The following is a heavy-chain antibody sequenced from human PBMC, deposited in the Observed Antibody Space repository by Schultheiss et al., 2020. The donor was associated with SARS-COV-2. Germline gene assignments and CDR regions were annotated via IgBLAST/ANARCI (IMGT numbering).Heavy chain of an antibody. CDR2: INHSGST. CDR3: ASHHYDFWSGYASDAFDI. Sequence: SETLSLTCAVYGGSFSGYYWSWIRQPPGKGLEWIGEINHSGSTYYNPSLKSRVTISVDTSKNQFSLKLSSVTAADTAVYYCASHHYDFWSGYASDAFDIWGQGTMVTVSS. CDR1: GGSFSGYY. D-gene: IGHD3-3*01. J-gene: IGHJ3*02. V-gene: IGHV4-34*01.